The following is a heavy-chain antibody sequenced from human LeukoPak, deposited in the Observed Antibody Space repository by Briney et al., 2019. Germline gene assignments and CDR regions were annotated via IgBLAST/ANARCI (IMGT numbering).Heavy chain of an antibody. CDR2: IKQDGGEE. Sequence: GGSLRLSCAASRFTFSDYWMSWVRQAPGKGLEWAANIKQDGGEEYYVDSVKGRFTISRDNAKNSLYLQMNSLRAEDTAVYYCAGSSGWARYFDYWGQGTLVTVSS. D-gene: IGHD6-19*01. CDR3: AGSSGWARYFDY. CDR1: RFTFSDYW. V-gene: IGHV3-7*05. J-gene: IGHJ4*02.